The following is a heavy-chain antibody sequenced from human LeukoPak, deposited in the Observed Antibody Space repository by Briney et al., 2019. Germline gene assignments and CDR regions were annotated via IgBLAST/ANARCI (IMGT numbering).Heavy chain of an antibody. CDR1: GFTFSSYG. CDR3: AKVAQRAFDI. J-gene: IGHJ3*02. CDR2: ISYDGSNK. V-gene: IGHV3-30*18. Sequence: GRSLRLSCAASGFTFSSYGMHWVRQAPGKGLEWVAVISYDGSNKYYADSVKGRFTISRDNSKNTLYLQVNSLRAEDTAVYYCAKVAQRAFDIWGQGTMVTVSS.